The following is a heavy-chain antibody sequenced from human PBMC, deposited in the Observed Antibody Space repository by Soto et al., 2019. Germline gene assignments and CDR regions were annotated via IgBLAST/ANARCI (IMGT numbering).Heavy chain of an antibody. CDR3: AGAPLRYYYDTTGPDAFDI. J-gene: IGHJ3*02. CDR1: GRSLTNYY. V-gene: IGHV4-59*01. CDR2: IYYSGST. Sequence: NPSETLSLTCTASGRSLTNYYWTWIRQPPGKGLEWIGFIYYSGSTHYNPSLKSRVTISLDTSKNQFSLRLSSVTAADTAVYYCAGAPLRYYYDTTGPDAFDIWGQGTMVTVSS. D-gene: IGHD3-22*01.